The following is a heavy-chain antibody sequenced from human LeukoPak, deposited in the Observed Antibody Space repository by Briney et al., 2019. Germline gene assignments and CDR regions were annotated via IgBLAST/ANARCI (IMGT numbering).Heavy chain of an antibody. CDR1: GFTFSSYG. CDR2: ISYDGSNK. CDR3: ARDLVRGYSYGFDY. J-gene: IGHJ4*02. V-gene: IGHV3-30*03. D-gene: IGHD5-18*01. Sequence: GGSLRLSCAASGFTFSSYGMHWVRQAPGKGLEWVAVISYDGSNKYYADSVKGRFTISRDNSKNTLYLQMNSLRAEDTAVYYCARDLVRGYSYGFDYWGQGTLVTVSS.